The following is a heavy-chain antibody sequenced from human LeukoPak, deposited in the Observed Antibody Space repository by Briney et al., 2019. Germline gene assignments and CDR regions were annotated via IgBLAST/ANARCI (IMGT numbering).Heavy chain of an antibody. CDR2: DSSGFHA. CDR3: VGEARGYHCTYFDY. J-gene: IGHJ4*02. Sequence: GGSLRLSCTASGFTLGSHDMHWVRQIPGQGLEWVAADSSGFHAFFADSVQGRFTVSREDARNSLYLRMNSLRAGDTAVYYCVGEARGYHCTYFDYWGQGTLVTVSS. CDR1: GFTLGSHD. D-gene: IGHD5-18*01. V-gene: IGHV3-13*01.